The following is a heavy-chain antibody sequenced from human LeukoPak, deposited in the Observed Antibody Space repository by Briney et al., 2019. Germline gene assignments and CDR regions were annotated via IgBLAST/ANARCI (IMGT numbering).Heavy chain of an antibody. CDR3: ARVLQNYYHLDV. D-gene: IGHD2/OR15-2a*01. CDR2: FYDSGST. V-gene: IGHV4-59*11. J-gene: IGHJ6*03. Sequence: SETLSLTCSVSGDSISSHYWSWIRQPPGKGLEWIGFFYDSGSTNYKSSLKSRVTMSVDTSKNQFSLKLSFVTAADTAVYYCARVLQNYYHLDVWGTGTTVTVSS. CDR1: GDSISSHY.